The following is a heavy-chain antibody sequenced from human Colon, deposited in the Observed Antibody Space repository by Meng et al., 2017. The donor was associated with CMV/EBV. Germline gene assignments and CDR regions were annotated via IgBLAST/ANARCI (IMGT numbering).Heavy chain of an antibody. CDR2: ISSSSSDI. CDR1: GFIFSNFN. CDR3: AREICSGTFCYFYFGMDV. Sequence: GESLKISCAATGFIFSNFNMNWVRQPPGKGLEWVSSISSSSSDIYYAESVKGRFTISRDNVKNSLYLQMNSLTAEDTATYYCAREICSGTFCYFYFGMDVWGQGTTVTVSS. V-gene: IGHV3-21*01. J-gene: IGHJ6*02. D-gene: IGHD2-2*01.